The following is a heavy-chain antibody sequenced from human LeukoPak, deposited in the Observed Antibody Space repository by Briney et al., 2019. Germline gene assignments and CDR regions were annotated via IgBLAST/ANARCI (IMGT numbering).Heavy chain of an antibody. J-gene: IGHJ6*03. Sequence: SETLSLTCTVSGGSISNSGYFWGWIRQPPGKGLEWVGSIFYSGDTYYNPSLKRRVTISVDTSKNQFSLKLSSVTAADTAVYYCARHHRYSSFPWYMDVWGKGTTVTVSS. CDR2: IFYSGDT. CDR3: ARHHRYSSFPWYMDV. CDR1: GGSISNSGYF. V-gene: IGHV4-39*01. D-gene: IGHD6-13*01.